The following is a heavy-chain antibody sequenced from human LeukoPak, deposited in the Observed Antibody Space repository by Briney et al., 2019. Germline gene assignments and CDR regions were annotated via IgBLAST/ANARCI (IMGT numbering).Heavy chain of an antibody. CDR2: ISSNGGST. CDR1: GFTFSSYA. J-gene: IGHJ4*02. V-gene: IGHV3-64*01. D-gene: IGHD1-14*01. Sequence: GGSLRLSCSASGFTFSSYAMHWVRQAPGKGLEYVSAISSNGGSTYYANSVKGRFTISRDNSKNTLYLQMNSLRAEDTAVYYCAKDYSQGTSTPFFYWGQGTLVTVSS. CDR3: AKDYSQGTSTPFFY.